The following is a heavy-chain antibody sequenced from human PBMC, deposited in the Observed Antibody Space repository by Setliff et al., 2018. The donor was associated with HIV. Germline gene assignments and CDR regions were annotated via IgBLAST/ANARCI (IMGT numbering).Heavy chain of an antibody. J-gene: IGHJ5*02. CDR2: ISYDGINK. Sequence: GGSLRLSCAVSGFIFNGYGMHWVRQAPGKGLEWVAVISYDGINKYYADSVKGRFTISRDNSKNTLYLQMNSLRVEDSALYYCAKADDGAAAGPGPWGQGTLVTVSS. CDR3: AKADDGAAAGPGP. D-gene: IGHD6-13*01. CDR1: GFIFNGYG. V-gene: IGHV3-30*18.